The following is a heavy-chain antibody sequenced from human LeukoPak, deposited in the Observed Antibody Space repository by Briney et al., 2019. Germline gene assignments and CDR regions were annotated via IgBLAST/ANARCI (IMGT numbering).Heavy chain of an antibody. CDR1: GFTFSSYS. V-gene: IGHV3-21*01. D-gene: IGHD3-22*01. J-gene: IGHJ4*02. Sequence: GGSLRLSCAASGFTFSSYSMSWVRQAPGEGLEWVSSISSGSTYIYYADSVKGRFTISRDNAKNSLHLQMNSLRAEDTAVYYCARDRYYDKDDYWGQGTLVTVSS. CDR3: ARDRYYDKDDY. CDR2: ISSGSTYI.